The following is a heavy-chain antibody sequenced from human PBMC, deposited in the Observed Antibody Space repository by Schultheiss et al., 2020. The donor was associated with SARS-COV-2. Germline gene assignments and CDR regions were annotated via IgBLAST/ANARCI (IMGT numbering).Heavy chain of an antibody. V-gene: IGHV4-30-4*02. D-gene: IGHD1-26*01. J-gene: IGHJ6*03. Sequence: SETLSLTCTVSGGSITSDGYYWSWIRQLPGKGLEWIAYMYETGSTYYNLSLKSRVTISVDTSKNQFPLKLSSVTAADTAVYYCARQGWIVGATTLSYYYYMDVWGKGTTVTVSS. CDR1: GGSITSDGYY. CDR2: MYETGST. CDR3: ARQGWIVGATTLSYYYYMDV.